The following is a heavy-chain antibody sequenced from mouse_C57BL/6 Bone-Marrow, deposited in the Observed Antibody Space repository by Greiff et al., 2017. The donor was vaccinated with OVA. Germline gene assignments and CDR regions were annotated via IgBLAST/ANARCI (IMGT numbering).Heavy chain of an antibody. V-gene: IGHV5-17*01. J-gene: IGHJ3*01. CDR2: ISSGSSTI. Sequence: EVHLVESGGGLVKPGGSLKLSCAASGFTFSDYGMHWVRQAPEKGLEWVAYISSGSSTIYYADTVKGRFTISRDNAKNTLFLQMTSLRSEDTAMYYCAREDYYGSGPWFAYWGQGTLVTVSA. CDR3: AREDYYGSGPWFAY. CDR1: GFTFSDYG. D-gene: IGHD1-1*01.